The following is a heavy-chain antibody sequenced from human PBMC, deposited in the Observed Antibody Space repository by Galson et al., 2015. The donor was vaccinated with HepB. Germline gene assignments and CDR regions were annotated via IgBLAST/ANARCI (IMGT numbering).Heavy chain of an antibody. J-gene: IGHJ4*02. Sequence: SVKVSCKASGYTFTSYYMHWVRQAPGQGLEWMGIINPSGGSTSYAQKFQGRVTMTRDTSTSTVYMELSSLRSEDTAVYYCARDQQPYSSGWYWQAEQTAETTVSGGFDYWGQGTLVTVSS. D-gene: IGHD6-19*01. CDR2: INPSGGST. V-gene: IGHV1-46*01. CDR3: ARDQQPYSSGWYWQAEQTAETTVSGGFDY. CDR1: GYTFTSYY.